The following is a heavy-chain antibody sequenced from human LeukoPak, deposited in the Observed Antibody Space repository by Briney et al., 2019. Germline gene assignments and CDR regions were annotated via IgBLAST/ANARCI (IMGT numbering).Heavy chain of an antibody. CDR2: IYTSGST. CDR1: GGSISSYY. V-gene: IGHV4-4*07. J-gene: IGHJ5*02. D-gene: IGHD3-22*01. Sequence: PSETLSLTCTVSGGSISSYYWSWIRQPAGEGLEWIGRIYTSGSTNYNPSLKSRVTMSVDTSKNQFSLKLSSVTAADTAVYYCARGYYYDSSGYGRYWFDPWGQGTLVTVSS. CDR3: ARGYYYDSSGYGRYWFDP.